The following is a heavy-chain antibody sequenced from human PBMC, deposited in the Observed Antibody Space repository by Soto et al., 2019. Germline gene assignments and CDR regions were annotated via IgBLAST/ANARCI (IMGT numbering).Heavy chain of an antibody. CDR1: EYTFTSYY. Sequence: ASVKVCCKASEYTFTSYYMHWVRQAPGQGLEWMRWMNPSSGNTGYAQKFQGRVTMTRNTSISTAYMELSSLRSEDTAVYYCARLSAAGLYYYYYYYMDVWGKGTTVTVSS. V-gene: IGHV1-8*02. CDR2: MNPSSGNT. D-gene: IGHD6-13*01. J-gene: IGHJ6*03. CDR3: ARLSAAGLYYYYYYYMDV.